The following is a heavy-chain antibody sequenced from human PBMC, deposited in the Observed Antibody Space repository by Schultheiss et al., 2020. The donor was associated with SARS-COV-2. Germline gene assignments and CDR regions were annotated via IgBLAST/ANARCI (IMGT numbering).Heavy chain of an antibody. CDR3: AREVSGSYDY. CDR2: IYYSGST. J-gene: IGHJ4*02. Sequence: SETLSLTCTVSGGSISSSSYYWGWIRQPPGKGLEWIGSIYYSGSTNYNPSLKSRVTMSVDTSKNQFSLKLSSVTAADTAVYYCAREVSGSYDYWGQGTLVTVSS. D-gene: IGHD1-26*01. V-gene: IGHV4-39*07. CDR1: GGSISSSSYY.